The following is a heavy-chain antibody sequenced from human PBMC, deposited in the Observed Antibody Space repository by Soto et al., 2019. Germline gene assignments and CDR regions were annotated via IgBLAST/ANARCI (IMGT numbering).Heavy chain of an antibody. CDR1: GFTFTRYS. J-gene: IGHJ4*02. CDR2: ISSTTNYI. CDR3: ARESEDLTSNFDY. V-gene: IGHV3-21*06. Sequence: GGSLRLSCAASGFTFTRYSMNWVRQAPGKGLEWDSSISSTTNYIYYGDSMKGRLTISRDNAKNSLYLEMNSLRAEDTAVYYCARESEDLTSNFDYWGQGTLVTVSS.